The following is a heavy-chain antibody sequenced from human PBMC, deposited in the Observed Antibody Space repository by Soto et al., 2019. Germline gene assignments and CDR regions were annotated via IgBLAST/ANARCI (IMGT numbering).Heavy chain of an antibody. CDR2: ISGSGGST. CDR3: AKTLGGMWLRRERYFDY. Sequence: PGGSLRLSCAASGFTFSSYAMSWVRQAPGKGLEWVSAISGSGGSTYYADSVKGRFTISRDNSKNTLYLQMNSLRAEDTAVYYCAKTLGGMWLRRERYFDYWGQGTLVTVSS. J-gene: IGHJ4*02. CDR1: GFTFSSYA. V-gene: IGHV3-23*01. D-gene: IGHD3-22*01.